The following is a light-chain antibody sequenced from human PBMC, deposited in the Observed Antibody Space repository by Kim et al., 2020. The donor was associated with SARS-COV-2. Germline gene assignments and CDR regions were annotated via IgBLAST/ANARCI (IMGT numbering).Light chain of an antibody. CDR1: QSVSSNY. Sequence: EIVLTQSPGTLSLSPGERATLSCRASQSVSSNYLAWYQQKPGQAPRLLIYGASSRATGIPDRFSGSGSGTDFTLTITRLEPEVFAVYYCQQYSSSPATFGQGTKVDIK. V-gene: IGKV3-20*01. CDR2: GAS. J-gene: IGKJ1*01. CDR3: QQYSSSPAT.